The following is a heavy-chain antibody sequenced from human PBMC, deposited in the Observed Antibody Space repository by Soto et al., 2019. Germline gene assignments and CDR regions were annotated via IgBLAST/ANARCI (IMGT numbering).Heavy chain of an antibody. CDR2: INPRGGST. CDR1: GYTFTSNY. Sequence: QVQLVQSGAEVKKPGASVKVSCKASGYTFTSNYVHWVRQAPGQGLEWMGIINPRGGSTNNAQKFHGRVSMTSDTSSGTVYMELSSLSSEDTAVYFCAREVGLYSGTNYYWDYWGQGTLVTVS. V-gene: IGHV1-46*01. CDR3: AREVGLYSGTNYYWDY. J-gene: IGHJ4*02. D-gene: IGHD1-26*01.